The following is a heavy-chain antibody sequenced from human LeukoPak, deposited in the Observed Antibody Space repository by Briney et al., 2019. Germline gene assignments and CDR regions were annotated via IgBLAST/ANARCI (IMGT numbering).Heavy chain of an antibody. CDR3: ARFSRPRLGVDY. CDR2: IYYSGST. Sequence: SETLSLTCTVSGGSISSYYWSWIRQPPGKGLEWIGYIYYSGSTNYNPSLKSRVTISVDTSKNQFSLKLSSVTAADTAVYYCARFSRPRLGVDYWGQGTLVTVSS. D-gene: IGHD3-16*01. V-gene: IGHV4-59*01. CDR1: GGSISSYY. J-gene: IGHJ4*02.